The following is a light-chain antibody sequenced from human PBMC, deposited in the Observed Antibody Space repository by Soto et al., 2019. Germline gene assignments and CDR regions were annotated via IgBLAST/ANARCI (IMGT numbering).Light chain of an antibody. V-gene: IGLV2-8*01. CDR3: SSYAGSNNLGV. CDR1: SSDVGAYNY. J-gene: IGLJ1*01. Sequence: QYVLTQPPSASGSPGQSVTISCTGTSSDVGAYNYVSWYQQHPGKAPKLIIYEVNKWPSGVPDRFSGSKSGNTASLTVSGLEAEDEADYYCSSYAGSNNLGVFGTGTKLTVL. CDR2: EVN.